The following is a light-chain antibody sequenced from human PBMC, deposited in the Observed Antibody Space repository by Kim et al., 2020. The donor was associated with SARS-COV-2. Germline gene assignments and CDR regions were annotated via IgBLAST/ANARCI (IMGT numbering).Light chain of an antibody. V-gene: IGLV2-14*03. J-gene: IGLJ2*01. CDR3: SSYTAIGALL. CDR1: SCDVGGYKF. CDR2: DVS. Sequence: QSVLTQPASVCGTPGQSSTISCTGTSCDVGGYKFVSWYQQHPDKAPKHMIYDVSNRPSGGVNRFSGSKSGNTISLTISGLQSVHEVDYYSSSYTAIGALLFGGGPQLTVL.